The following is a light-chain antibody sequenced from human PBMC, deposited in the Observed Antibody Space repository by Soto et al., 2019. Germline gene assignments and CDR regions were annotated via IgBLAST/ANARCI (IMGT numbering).Light chain of an antibody. CDR3: QHHWT. V-gene: IGKV3-20*01. CDR1: QSVSSSY. Sequence: EIVLTQSPGTLSLSPGERATLSCRASQSVSSSYLAWYQQEPGQSPRLLIYGASSRATRIPDRFSGSGSGTDFTLTISRVEPEDFAVYYCQHHWTFGQGTKVEIK. CDR2: GAS. J-gene: IGKJ1*01.